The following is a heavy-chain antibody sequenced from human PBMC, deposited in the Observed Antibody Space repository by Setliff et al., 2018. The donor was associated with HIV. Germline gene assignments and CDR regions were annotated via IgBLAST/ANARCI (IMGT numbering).Heavy chain of an antibody. D-gene: IGHD3-16*01. CDR3: ARRTFVSGRIDP. CDR2: INHVGNT. V-gene: IGHV4-34*01. CDR1: GGSFSGYY. Sequence: SETLSLTCAVYGGSFSGYYWSWIRQPPGKGLEWIGEINHVGNTDYNPSLKSRVTISVDTSKNQFSLKLSSVTPSDTAVYYCARRTFVSGRIDPWGQGTLVTVSS. J-gene: IGHJ5*02.